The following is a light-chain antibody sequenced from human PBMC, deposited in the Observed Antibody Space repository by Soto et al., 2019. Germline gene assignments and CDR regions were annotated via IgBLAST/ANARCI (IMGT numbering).Light chain of an antibody. Sequence: DIQMTQSPSTLSASVGDRVTITCRASQTITTWLAWYQRKPGKAPKLLIYDASSLESGVPSRFSGSGSGTELTLTISAVQPDDFAIYYCQQYYSYPYTFGHGTKLEIK. CDR1: QTITTW. CDR2: DAS. V-gene: IGKV1-5*01. CDR3: QQYYSYPYT. J-gene: IGKJ2*01.